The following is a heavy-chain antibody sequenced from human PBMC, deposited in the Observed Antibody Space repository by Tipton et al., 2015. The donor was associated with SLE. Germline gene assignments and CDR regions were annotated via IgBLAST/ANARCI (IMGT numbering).Heavy chain of an antibody. V-gene: IGHV4-59*01. CDR1: GGSISTYF. CDR3: AIYKPRNDVFDV. Sequence: TLSLTCSVSGGSISTYFWSWVRQPPGKGLEWIGYVWYSGSTDYNPPLKSRVTISVDRSKSQFSLELSSVTAADTAVYYCAIYKPRNDVFDVWGQGTMVTVSS. J-gene: IGHJ3*01. CDR2: VWYSGST. D-gene: IGHD5-24*01.